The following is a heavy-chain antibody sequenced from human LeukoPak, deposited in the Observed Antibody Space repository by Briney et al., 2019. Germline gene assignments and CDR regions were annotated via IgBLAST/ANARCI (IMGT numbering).Heavy chain of an antibody. CDR3: ARSHLAGPFDY. J-gene: IGHJ4*02. Sequence: SETLSLTCTVSGGSISSGDYYWSWIRQPPGKGLEWIGFIYYSGSTYYNPSLKSRVTISVDTSQNHFSLKLSSMTAADTAVYYCARSHLAGPFDYWGQGTLVTVSS. CDR2: IYYSGST. V-gene: IGHV4-30-4*01. CDR1: GGSISSGDYY. D-gene: IGHD6-19*01.